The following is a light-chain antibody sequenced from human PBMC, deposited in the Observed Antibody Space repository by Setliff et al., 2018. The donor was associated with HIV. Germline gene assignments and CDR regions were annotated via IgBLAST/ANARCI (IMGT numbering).Light chain of an antibody. J-gene: IGLJ2*01. Sequence: SALTQPASVSGSPGQSITISCTGTSSDIGSYNLVSWYQQHPGKAPKLMIYEVSKRPSGVSNRFSGSNSGNTASLTISGLQTEDEADYYCCSYAGSSTFVFGGGTK. CDR1: SSDIGSYNL. CDR2: EVS. CDR3: CSYAGSSTFV. V-gene: IGLV2-23*02.